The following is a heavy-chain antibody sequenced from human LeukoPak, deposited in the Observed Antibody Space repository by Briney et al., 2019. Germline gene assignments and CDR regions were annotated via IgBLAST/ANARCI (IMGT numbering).Heavy chain of an antibody. CDR2: INHSGST. D-gene: IGHD2-2*01. CDR3: ARGRYCSSTSCYGSYYYYYGMDV. V-gene: IGHV4-34*01. Sequence: SETLSLTCAVYGGSFSGYYWSWIRQPPGKGLEWIGEINHSGSTNYNPSLKSRVTISVDTSKNQFSLRLSSVTAADTAAYYCARGRYCSSTSCYGSYYYYYGMDVWGKGTMVTVSS. CDR1: GGSFSGYY. J-gene: IGHJ6*04.